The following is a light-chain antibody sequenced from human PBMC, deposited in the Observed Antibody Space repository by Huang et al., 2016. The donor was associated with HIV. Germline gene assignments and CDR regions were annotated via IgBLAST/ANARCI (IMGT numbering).Light chain of an antibody. CDR1: QSLLSRSNNKNY. V-gene: IGKV4-1*01. CDR3: QQYYDTPRT. CDR2: WAS. Sequence: DIVMTQSPDSLPVSLGERATIKCRSSQSLLSRSNNKNYLAWYQQRPGHPPKLLIYWASTRESGVPDRFSGGGSGTDFTLTISSLQAEDVAVYYCQQYYDTPRTFGQGTKLEIK. J-gene: IGKJ2*01.